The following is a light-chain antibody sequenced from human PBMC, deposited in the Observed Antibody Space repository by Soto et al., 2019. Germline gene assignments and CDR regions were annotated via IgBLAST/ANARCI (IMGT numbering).Light chain of an antibody. CDR1: QSISSW. CDR3: QQHGT. CDR2: KAS. V-gene: IGKV1-5*03. J-gene: IGKJ1*01. Sequence: DIQMTQSPSTLSASVGDRVTITCRASQSISSWLAWYQQKPVKAPKLLIYKASSLESGVPSMFSGSGSGTEFTLTISSLQPDDFATYYCQQHGTFGQGTKVDIK.